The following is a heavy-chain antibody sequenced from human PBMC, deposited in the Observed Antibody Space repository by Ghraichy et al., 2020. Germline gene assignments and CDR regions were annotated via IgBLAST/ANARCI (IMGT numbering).Heavy chain of an antibody. D-gene: IGHD3-16*02. V-gene: IGHV1-24*01. CDR2: FDPEDGET. Sequence: ASVKVSCKVSGYTLTELSMHWVRQAPGKGLEWMGGFDPEDGETIYAQKFQGRVTMTEDTSTDTAYMELSSLRSEDTAVYYCTGSTFGGVIVSAFDIWGQGTMVTVSS. J-gene: IGHJ3*02. CDR3: TGSTFGGVIVSAFDI. CDR1: GYTLTELS.